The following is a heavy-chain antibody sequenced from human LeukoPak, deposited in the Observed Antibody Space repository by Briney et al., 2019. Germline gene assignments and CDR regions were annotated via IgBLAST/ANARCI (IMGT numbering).Heavy chain of an antibody. Sequence: PGGSLRLSCAASGFSFSSYVMSWVRQAPGKGLEWVSIISGNGDSTYSADSVRGRFTISRDNSKNTFYLQMNTLRAEDTAVYYCARMPNRCSTISCYIDSWGQGTLATVS. V-gene: IGHV3-23*01. J-gene: IGHJ4*02. CDR3: ARMPNRCSTISCYIDS. D-gene: IGHD2-2*02. CDR1: GFSFSSYV. CDR2: ISGNGDST.